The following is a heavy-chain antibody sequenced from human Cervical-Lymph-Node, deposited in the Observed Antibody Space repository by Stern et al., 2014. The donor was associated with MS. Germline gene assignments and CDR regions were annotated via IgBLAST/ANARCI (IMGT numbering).Heavy chain of an antibody. V-gene: IGHV3-21*01. CDR3: AKYCSDSICNGFDH. CDR1: GFTFSRYS. J-gene: IGHJ4*02. Sequence: EMQLVQSGGGLVKPGGSLRISCAASGFTFSRYSMNWVRQAPGKGLEWVSSISITATYIYYSDSVRGRFTISRDNAKTALFLQMNSLRVEDTAVYYCAKYCSDSICNGFDHWGQGALVTVSS. D-gene: IGHD2-15*01. CDR2: ISITATYI.